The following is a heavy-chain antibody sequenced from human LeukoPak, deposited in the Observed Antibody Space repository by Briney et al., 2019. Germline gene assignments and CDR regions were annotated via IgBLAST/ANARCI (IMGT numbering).Heavy chain of an antibody. CDR2: ISYDGSNK. D-gene: IGHD5-12*01. J-gene: IGHJ4*02. CDR1: GFTFSSYG. CDR3: AREGAVGYATFDY. V-gene: IGHV3-30*03. Sequence: PGRSLRLSCAASGFTFSSYGMHWVRQAPGKGLERVAVISYDGSNKYYADSVKGRFTISRDNSKNTLYLQMNSLRAEDTAVYYCAREGAVGYATFDYWGQGTLVTVSS.